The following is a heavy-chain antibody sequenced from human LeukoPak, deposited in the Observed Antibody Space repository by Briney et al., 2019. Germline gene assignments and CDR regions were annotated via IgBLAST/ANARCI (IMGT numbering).Heavy chain of an antibody. CDR3: ASGYYLSNY. V-gene: IGHV4-59*12. J-gene: IGHJ4*02. D-gene: IGHD3-22*01. Sequence: SETLSLTCTVSGGSISTYYWSWLRQPPGKGLEWIGYVYYSGSTNYNPSLKSRVTISADTSKNQFSLKLSSVTAADTAVYYCASGYYLSNYWGQGTLVTVSS. CDR2: VYYSGST. CDR1: GGSISTYY.